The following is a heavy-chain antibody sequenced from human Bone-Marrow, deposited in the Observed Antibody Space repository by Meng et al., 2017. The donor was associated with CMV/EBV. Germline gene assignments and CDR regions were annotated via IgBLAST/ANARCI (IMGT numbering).Heavy chain of an antibody. J-gene: IGHJ4*02. CDR3: ARDNNWGPDY. V-gene: IGHV1-2*02. CDR2: IHPHRGDT. D-gene: IGHD7-27*01. CDR1: GYTFTAHY. Sequence: ASAKGSCQASGYTFTAHYFHWVRQAPGQGLEWMGWIHPHRGDTNYAQQFQGRVTLTRDTSINTGYMELTRLTSDDTAVYYCARDNNWGPDYWGQGTLVTVSS.